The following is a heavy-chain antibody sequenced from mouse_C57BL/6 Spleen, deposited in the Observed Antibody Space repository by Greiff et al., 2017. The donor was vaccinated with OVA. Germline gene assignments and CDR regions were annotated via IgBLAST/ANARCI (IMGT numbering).Heavy chain of an antibody. Sequence: QVQLQQPGAELVRPGTSVKLSCKASGYTFTSYWMHWVKQRPGQGLEWIGVIDPSDSYTTYNQQFKGKATLTVETSSSTAYMQLSSLTSEDSAVYYCARREDYSNYFAWFAYWGQGTLVTVSA. CDR2: IDPSDSYT. D-gene: IGHD2-5*01. V-gene: IGHV1-59*01. CDR3: ARREDYSNYFAWFAY. CDR1: GYTFTSYW. J-gene: IGHJ3*01.